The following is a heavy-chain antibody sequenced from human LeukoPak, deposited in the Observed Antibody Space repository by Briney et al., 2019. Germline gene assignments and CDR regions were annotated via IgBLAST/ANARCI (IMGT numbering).Heavy chain of an antibody. Sequence: GESLKISCKGSGYSFTSYWTGWVRQMPGKGLEWMGIIYPGDSDTRYSPSFQGQVTISADKSISTAYLQWSSLKASDTAMYYCARVETDSSGWFPPDYWGQGTLVTVSS. J-gene: IGHJ4*02. V-gene: IGHV5-51*01. D-gene: IGHD6-19*01. CDR3: ARVETDSSGWFPPDY. CDR2: IYPGDSDT. CDR1: GYSFTSYW.